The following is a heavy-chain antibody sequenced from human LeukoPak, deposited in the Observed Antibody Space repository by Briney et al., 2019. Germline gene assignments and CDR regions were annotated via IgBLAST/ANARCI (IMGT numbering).Heavy chain of an antibody. CDR2: ISGSGGST. CDR1: GFTFSSYA. D-gene: IGHD3-22*01. V-gene: IGHV3-23*01. J-gene: IGHJ4*02. Sequence: GGSLRPSCAASGFTFSSYAMSWVRQAPGKGLEWVSAISGSGGSTYYADSVKGRFTISRDNSKNTLYLQMNSLRAEDTAVYYCAKGGRGYYDSSGYYLPDYWGQGTLVTVSS. CDR3: AKGGRGYYDSSGYYLPDY.